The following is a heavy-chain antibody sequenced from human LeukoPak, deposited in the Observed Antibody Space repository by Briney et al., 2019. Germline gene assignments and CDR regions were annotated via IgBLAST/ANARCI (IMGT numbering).Heavy chain of an antibody. Sequence: SETLPLTCTISDDSISSYYWSWIRQPAGKGLEWIGRIYNSGSTNYNPSLKSRVTMSVDTAKNQFSLKLNSVTAADTAVYYCARDPVGSYERDDAFDIWGQGTMVTVSS. J-gene: IGHJ3*02. CDR3: ARDPVGSYERDDAFDI. CDR1: DDSISSYY. D-gene: IGHD1-26*01. V-gene: IGHV4-4*07. CDR2: IYNSGST.